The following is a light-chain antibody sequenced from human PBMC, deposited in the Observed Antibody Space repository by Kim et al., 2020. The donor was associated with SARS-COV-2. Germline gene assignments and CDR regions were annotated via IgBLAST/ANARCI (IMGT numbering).Light chain of an antibody. CDR2: DVS. CDR1: SSDVGGYNF. J-gene: IGLJ3*02. V-gene: IGLV2-11*01. Sequence: QSALNQPRSVSGSPGQSVTISCTGTSSDVGGYNFVSWFQQYPGNAPNLMIFDVSKRPSGVPDRFSGSKSGNTASLTISGLQAEDEADYYCCSYAGTYTWVFGGGTQLTVL. CDR3: CSYAGTYTWV.